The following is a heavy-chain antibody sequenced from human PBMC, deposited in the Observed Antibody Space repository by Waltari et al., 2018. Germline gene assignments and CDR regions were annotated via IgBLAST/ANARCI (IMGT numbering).Heavy chain of an antibody. D-gene: IGHD3-10*01. Sequence: EVQLVESGGGLVQPGGSLSLSCAASGFTFSSYWMSWVGQAPGKGLDAVANIKQDGSEKFYVDHVKGRFTISRDNAKNSLYLQMNSLRSEDTAVYYCARLLWFGELYYFDYWGQGTLVTVSS. CDR3: ARLLWFGELYYFDY. V-gene: IGHV3-7*01. J-gene: IGHJ4*02. CDR1: GFTFSSYW. CDR2: IKQDGSEK.